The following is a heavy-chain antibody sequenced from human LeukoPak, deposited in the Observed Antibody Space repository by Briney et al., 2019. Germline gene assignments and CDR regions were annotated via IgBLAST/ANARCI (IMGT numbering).Heavy chain of an antibody. J-gene: IGHJ3*02. D-gene: IGHD2-15*01. CDR3: ARGGYCSGGSCYFDAFDI. V-gene: IGHV1-69*06. CDR2: IIPIFGTA. CDR1: GGTFRSYA. Sequence: SVKVSCKASGGTFRSYAISWVRQAPGQGLEWMGGIIPIFGTANYAQKFQGRVTITADKSTSTAYMELSSLRSEDTAVYYCARGGYCSGGSCYFDAFDIWGQGTMVTVSS.